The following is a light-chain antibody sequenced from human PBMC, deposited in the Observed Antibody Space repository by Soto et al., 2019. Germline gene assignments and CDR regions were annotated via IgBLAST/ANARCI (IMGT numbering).Light chain of an antibody. V-gene: IGLV2-14*03. CDR2: HVS. J-gene: IGLJ1*01. CDR3: SSYASSSTLYD. Sequence: QSALTQPASVSGSPGQSITISCTGTSSDVGGYNYVSWYQQHPGKAPKLMIYHVSNRPSGVSNRFSGSKSGNTASLTISGLQAEDEADYYCSSYASSSTLYDFGAGTKLTVL. CDR1: SSDVGGYNY.